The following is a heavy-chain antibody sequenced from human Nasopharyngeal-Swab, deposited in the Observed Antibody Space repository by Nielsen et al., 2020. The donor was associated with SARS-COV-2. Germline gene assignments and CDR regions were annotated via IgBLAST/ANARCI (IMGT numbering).Heavy chain of an antibody. D-gene: IGHD6-13*01. J-gene: IGHJ5*02. CDR2: IYYSGST. V-gene: IGHV4-39*01. CDR3: ARRVKYSSSWYKRLSWFDP. Sequence: RQAPGKGLEWIGSIYYSGSTYYNPSLKSRVTISVDTSKNQLSLKLSSVTAADTAVYYCARRVKYSSSWYKRLSWFDPWGQGTLVTVSS.